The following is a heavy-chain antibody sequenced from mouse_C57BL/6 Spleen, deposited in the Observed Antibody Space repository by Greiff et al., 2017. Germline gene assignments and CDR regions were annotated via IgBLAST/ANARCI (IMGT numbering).Heavy chain of an antibody. D-gene: IGHD1-1*01. CDR1: GYTFTSYW. Sequence: QVQLQQSGAELVRPGSSVKLSCKASGYTFTSYWMDWVKQRPGQGLEWIGNIYPSDSETHYNQKFKDKATLTVDKSSSTAYMQLSSLTSEDSAVYYCARNPHYYGSSYWYFDVWGTGTTVTVSS. V-gene: IGHV1-61*01. CDR2: IYPSDSET. CDR3: ARNPHYYGSSYWYFDV. J-gene: IGHJ1*03.